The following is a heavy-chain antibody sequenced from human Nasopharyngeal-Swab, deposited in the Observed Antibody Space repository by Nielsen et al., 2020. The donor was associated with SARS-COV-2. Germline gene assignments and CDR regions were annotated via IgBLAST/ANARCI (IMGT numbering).Heavy chain of an antibody. CDR3: ARTRRATVTTGAFDI. CDR1: GFTFSSYA. Sequence: ESLKISCAASGFTFSSYAMHWVRQAPGKGLEYVSAISSNGGSTYYANSVKGRFTISRDNSKNTLYLQMGSLGAEDMAVYYCARTRRATVTTGAFDIWGQGTMVTVSS. J-gene: IGHJ3*02. CDR2: ISSNGGST. V-gene: IGHV3-64*01. D-gene: IGHD4-11*01.